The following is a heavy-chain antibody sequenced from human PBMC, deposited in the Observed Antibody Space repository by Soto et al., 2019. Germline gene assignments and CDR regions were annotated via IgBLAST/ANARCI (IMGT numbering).Heavy chain of an antibody. Sequence: QVQLQESGPGLVKPSQTLSLTCTVSGGSXXXXGXXWXWIRQHPGKGLEWIGYIYYSGSTYYNPSLKSXVTISVDTSKXQXSLKLSSVTAADTAVYYCAREPRYWGQGTQVTVSS. J-gene: IGHJ4*02. CDR3: AREPRY. CDR1: GGSXXXXGXX. V-gene: IGHV4-31*01. CDR2: IYYSGST.